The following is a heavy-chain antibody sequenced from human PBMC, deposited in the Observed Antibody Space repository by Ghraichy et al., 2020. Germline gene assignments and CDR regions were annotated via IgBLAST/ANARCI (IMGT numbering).Heavy chain of an antibody. CDR2: IYHSGIT. Sequence: SQTLSLTCSVFGGPISSYYWVWIRQSPGKGLEYIGYIYHSGITKYNPSLESRVTISVDMSKNQFSLKLNSVTAADTAVYFCARALPYCDNGDCLDDGLDVWGPGTTVCVSS. V-gene: IGHV4-59*01. CDR1: GGPISSYY. J-gene: IGHJ6*02. CDR3: ARALPYCDNGDCLDDGLDV. D-gene: IGHD2-8*01.